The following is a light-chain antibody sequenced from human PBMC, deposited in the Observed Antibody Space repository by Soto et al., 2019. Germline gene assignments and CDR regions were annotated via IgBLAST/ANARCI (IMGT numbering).Light chain of an antibody. CDR1: QTIISF. Sequence: DIQMTQSPSSLSASVGDAATITCRASQTIISFLNWYQQRPGKAPKLLICVASTLQSGVPLRFSGSGFGTDFTLTITSVQPEDFATYYCQQSYGSPYTFGQGTKLEIK. CDR3: QQSYGSPYT. CDR2: VAS. V-gene: IGKV1-39*01. J-gene: IGKJ2*01.